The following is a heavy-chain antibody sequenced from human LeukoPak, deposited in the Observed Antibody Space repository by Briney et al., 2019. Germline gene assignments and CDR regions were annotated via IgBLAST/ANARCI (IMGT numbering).Heavy chain of an antibody. D-gene: IGHD6-19*01. CDR1: GFTFDDYA. Sequence: GRSLRLSCAASGFTFDDYAMHWVRQAPGKGLGWVSGISWNSGSIGYADSVKSRFTISRDNAKNSLYLQMNSLRAEDTALYYCAKASFGSYSSGWYLDYWGQGTLVTVSS. CDR2: ISWNSGSI. J-gene: IGHJ4*02. CDR3: AKASFGSYSSGWYLDY. V-gene: IGHV3-9*01.